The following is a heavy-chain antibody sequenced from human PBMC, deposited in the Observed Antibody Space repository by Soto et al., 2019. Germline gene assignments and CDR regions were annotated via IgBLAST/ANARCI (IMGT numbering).Heavy chain of an antibody. V-gene: IGHV1-69*13. Sequence: SVKVSCKASGGTFSSYAISWVRQAPGQGLEWMGGIIPIFGTANYAQKFQGRVTITADESTSTAYMELSSLRSEDTAVYYCARTFYYGSGSYRGGYFDYWGQGTLVTVSS. CDR3: ARTFYYGSGSYRGGYFDY. CDR2: IIPIFGTA. D-gene: IGHD3-10*01. J-gene: IGHJ4*02. CDR1: GGTFSSYA.